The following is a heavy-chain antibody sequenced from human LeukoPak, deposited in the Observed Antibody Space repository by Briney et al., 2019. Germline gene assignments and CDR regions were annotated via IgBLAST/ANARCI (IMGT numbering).Heavy chain of an antibody. V-gene: IGHV1-69*04. D-gene: IGHD3-10*01. Sequence: ASVKVSCKASGGTFSSYAISWVRQAPGQGLEWMGRIIPILGIANYAQKFQGRVTITADKSTSTAYMELSSLRSEDTAVYYCARAVREYYWGIGELSPAQYNWFDPWGQGTLVTVSS. CDR3: ARAVREYYWGIGELSPAQYNWFDP. CDR1: GGTFSSYA. CDR2: IIPILGIA. J-gene: IGHJ5*02.